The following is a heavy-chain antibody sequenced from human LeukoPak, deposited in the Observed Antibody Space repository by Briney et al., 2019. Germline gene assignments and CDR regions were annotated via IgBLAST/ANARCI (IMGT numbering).Heavy chain of an antibody. Sequence: SQTLSLTCTVSGGSISDYYWGWIRRRPGEGQEWIWYIYYSRSTNYTPSLKRRVIISINSSKNQFSLRLSSVTAAATAVYYCAGATSREAFEIWGQGTRVTVSS. V-gene: IGHV4-59*01. J-gene: IGHJ3*02. CDR3: AGATSREAFEI. CDR2: IYYSRST. D-gene: IGHD2-2*01. CDR1: GGSISDYY.